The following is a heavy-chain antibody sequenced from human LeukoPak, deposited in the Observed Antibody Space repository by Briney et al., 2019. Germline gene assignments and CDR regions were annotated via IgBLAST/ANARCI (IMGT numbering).Heavy chain of an antibody. V-gene: IGHV3-9*01. Sequence: GGSLRLSCAASGFTFDDYAMNWVRQAPGKGLEWVSGISWNSGRIGYADSVKGRFTISRDNSQNILFLQMNSLRPEDTAVYYCAKDKSYSELYHFDYWGQGALVTVSS. CDR2: ISWNSGRI. CDR1: GFTFDDYA. D-gene: IGHD3-3*01. J-gene: IGHJ4*02. CDR3: AKDKSYSELYHFDY.